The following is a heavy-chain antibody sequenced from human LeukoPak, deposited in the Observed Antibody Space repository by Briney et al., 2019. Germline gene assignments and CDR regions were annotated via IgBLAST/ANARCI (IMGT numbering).Heavy chain of an antibody. J-gene: IGHJ4*02. CDR2: INHSGST. D-gene: IGHD3-10*01. Sequence: SETLSLTCAVYGGSFSGYYWSWIRQPPGKGLEWIGEINHSGSTNYNPSLKSRVTISVDTSKNQFSLKLSSVTAADTAVYYCASYMVRGVIICNYWGQGTLVTVSS. CDR3: ASYMVRGVIICNY. V-gene: IGHV4-34*01. CDR1: GGSFSGYY.